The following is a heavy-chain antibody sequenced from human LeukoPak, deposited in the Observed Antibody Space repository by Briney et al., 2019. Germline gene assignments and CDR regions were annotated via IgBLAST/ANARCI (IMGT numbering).Heavy chain of an antibody. Sequence: GGSLRLSCAASGFTFSSYEMNWVRLAPGKGLEWVSYISPTSGTIYYTDSVKGRFTISRDDAKNSLYLQMNSLTVEDTAVYYCARGSSSGWYYSHMDVWGKGTTVIVSS. J-gene: IGHJ6*03. CDR3: ARGSSSGWYYSHMDV. CDR1: GFTFSSYE. CDR2: ISPTSGTI. V-gene: IGHV3-48*01. D-gene: IGHD6-19*01.